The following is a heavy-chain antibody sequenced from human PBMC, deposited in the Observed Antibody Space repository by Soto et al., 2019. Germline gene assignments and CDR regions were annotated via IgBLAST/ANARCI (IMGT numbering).Heavy chain of an antibody. CDR3: ARGRHSHGSGSLDY. CDR2: IYYSGSA. V-gene: IGHV4-31*03. D-gene: IGHD3-10*01. CDR1: GGSISSGGYY. J-gene: IGHJ4*02. Sequence: QVQLQESGPGLVKPSQTLSLTCTVSGGSISSGGYYWTWIRQHPGKGLEWIGYIYYSGSAYYNPSHKSRITISIDTSKNQFSLRLSSVTAADTAVYYCARGRHSHGSGSLDYWGQGTLVTVSS.